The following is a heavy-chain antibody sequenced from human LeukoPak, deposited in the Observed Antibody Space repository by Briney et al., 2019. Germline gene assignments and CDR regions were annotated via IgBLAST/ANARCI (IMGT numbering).Heavy chain of an antibody. V-gene: IGHV4-59*12. Sequence: PSETLSLTCTVSGGSISSYYWSWIRQPPGKGLEWIGYIYYSGSTNYNPSLKSRVTISVDTSKNQFSLKLSSVTAADTAVYYCARIAAAGFDYWGQGTLVTVSS. D-gene: IGHD6-13*01. CDR3: ARIAAAGFDY. J-gene: IGHJ4*02. CDR2: IYYSGST. CDR1: GGSISSYY.